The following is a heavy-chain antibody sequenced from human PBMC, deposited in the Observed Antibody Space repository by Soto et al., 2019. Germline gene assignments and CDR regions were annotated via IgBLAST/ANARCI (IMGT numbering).Heavy chain of an antibody. D-gene: IGHD2-15*01. V-gene: IGHV1-69*06. J-gene: IGHJ6*02. Sequence: SVKVSCKVSGGTFSSYAISWVRQAPGQGLEWMGGIIPIFGTANYAQKFQGRVTITADKSTSTAYMELSSLRSEDTAVYYCARGDVVVVAASWGYYYYGMDVWGQGTTVTVSS. CDR2: IIPIFGTA. CDR1: GGTFSSYA. CDR3: ARGDVVVVAASWGYYYYGMDV.